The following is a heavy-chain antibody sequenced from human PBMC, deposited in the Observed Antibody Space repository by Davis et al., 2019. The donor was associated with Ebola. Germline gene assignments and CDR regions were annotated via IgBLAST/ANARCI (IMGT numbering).Heavy chain of an antibody. CDR2: ISGSGATT. Sequence: PGGSLRLSCAASGFTFSNYAMSWVRQAPGKGLEWVSGISGSGATTYYADSVKGRFTISRDNSKNTLYLQMNSRRADDTALYYCAKGGARYFYHYYGMDVWGQGTTVTVSS. CDR3: AKGGARYFYHYYGMDV. CDR1: GFTFSNYA. V-gene: IGHV3-23*01. D-gene: IGHD2/OR15-2a*01. J-gene: IGHJ6*02.